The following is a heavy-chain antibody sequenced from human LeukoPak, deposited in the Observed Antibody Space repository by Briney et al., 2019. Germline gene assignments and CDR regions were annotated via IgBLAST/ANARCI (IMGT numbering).Heavy chain of an antibody. Sequence: PSETLSLTCTVSGGSISSYYWSWIRQPPGKGLEWIGYIYYSGSTNYNPSLKSRVTISVDTSKNQFSLKLSSVTAADTAVYYCARSVITMVRGYKFDYWGQGTLITVSS. J-gene: IGHJ4*02. V-gene: IGHV4-59*12. CDR3: ARSVITMVRGYKFDY. D-gene: IGHD3-10*01. CDR2: IYYSGST. CDR1: GGSISSYY.